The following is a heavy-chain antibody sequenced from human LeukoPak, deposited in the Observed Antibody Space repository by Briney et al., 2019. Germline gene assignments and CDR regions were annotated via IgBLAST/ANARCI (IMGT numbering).Heavy chain of an antibody. J-gene: IGHJ4*02. CDR3: ARGWGYFDY. CDR2: IYYSGST. CDR1: GGSISNYY. Sequence: KSSETLSLTCTVSGGSISNYYWTWIRQPPGEGLEWIGYIYYSGSTNYSPSLKSRVTISVDTSNNQFSLKLSSVTAADTAVYYCARGWGYFDYWGQGTLVTVSS. D-gene: IGHD7-27*01. V-gene: IGHV4-59*01.